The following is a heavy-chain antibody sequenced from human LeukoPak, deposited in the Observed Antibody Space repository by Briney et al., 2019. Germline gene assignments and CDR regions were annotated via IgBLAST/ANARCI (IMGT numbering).Heavy chain of an antibody. Sequence: SVKVSCKASGGTFSSYAISWVRQAPGQGLEWMGGIIPIFGTANYAQKFQGRVTITTDEPTSTAYMELSSLRSEDTAVYYCATVEMATFYYYYMDVWGKGTTVTVSS. D-gene: IGHD5-24*01. J-gene: IGHJ6*03. CDR3: ATVEMATFYYYYMDV. V-gene: IGHV1-69*05. CDR2: IIPIFGTA. CDR1: GGTFSSYA.